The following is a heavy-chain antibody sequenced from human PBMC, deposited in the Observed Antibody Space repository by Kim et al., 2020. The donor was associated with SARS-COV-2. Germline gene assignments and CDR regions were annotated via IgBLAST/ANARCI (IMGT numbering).Heavy chain of an antibody. CDR2: ISGSGGST. J-gene: IGHJ4*02. CDR3: AKDIVGATKFFEY. D-gene: IGHD1-26*01. CDR1: GFTFSGYA. V-gene: IGHV3-23*01. Sequence: GGSLRLSCAASGFTFSGYAMDWVRQAPGEGLEWVSGISGSGGSTYYADSVKGRFTISRDNSKNTLYLQMNSLRAEDTAVYYCAKDIVGATKFFEYWGQGTLVTVSS.